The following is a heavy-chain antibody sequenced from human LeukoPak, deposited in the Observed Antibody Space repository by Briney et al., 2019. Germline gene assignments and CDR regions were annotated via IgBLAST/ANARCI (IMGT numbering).Heavy chain of an antibody. Sequence: ASVKVSCKASGYTFTSYDINWVRQAPGQGLEWMGWINPNSGGTNYAQKFQGRVTMTRDTSISTAYMKLSRLRSDDTAVYYCARSNLAGYYYGSGSYLDYWGQGTLVTVSS. CDR2: INPNSGGT. CDR1: GYTFTSYD. D-gene: IGHD3-10*01. CDR3: ARSNLAGYYYGSGSYLDY. J-gene: IGHJ4*02. V-gene: IGHV1-2*02.